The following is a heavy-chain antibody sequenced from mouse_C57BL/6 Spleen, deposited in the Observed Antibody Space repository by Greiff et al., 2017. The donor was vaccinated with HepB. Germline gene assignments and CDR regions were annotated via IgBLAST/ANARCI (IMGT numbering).Heavy chain of an antibody. V-gene: IGHV1-80*01. CDR1: GYAFSSYW. J-gene: IGHJ2*01. D-gene: IGHD1-1*01. Sequence: QVQLQQSGAELVKPGASVKISCKASGYAFSSYWMNWVKQRPGKGLEWIGQIYPGDGDTNYNGKFKGKATLTADKSSSTAYMQLSSLTSEDSAVYFCARDSYYYGSPYYFDYWGQGTTLTVSS. CDR2: IYPGDGDT. CDR3: ARDSYYYGSPYYFDY.